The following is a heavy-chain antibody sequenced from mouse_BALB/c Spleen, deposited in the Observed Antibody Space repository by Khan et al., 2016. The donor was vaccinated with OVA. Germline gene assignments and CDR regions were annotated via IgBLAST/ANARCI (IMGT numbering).Heavy chain of an antibody. CDR3: ADNLTGSVDY. D-gene: IGHD4-1*01. Sequence: EVQLVESGADLVKPGGSVKLSCAASGYTFSSYSMPWVRQTPDKRLEWVASISSGGDYTYYPDSVKGRSTITGDNAKNTLYLQMSDLTSEDTAMYYCADNLTGSVDYWGQGTLVTVSA. CDR1: GYTFSSYS. V-gene: IGHV5-6*01. J-gene: IGHJ3*01. CDR2: ISSGGDYT.